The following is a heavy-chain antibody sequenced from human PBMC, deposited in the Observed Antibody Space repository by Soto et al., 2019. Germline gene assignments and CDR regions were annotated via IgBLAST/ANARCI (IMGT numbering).Heavy chain of an antibody. V-gene: IGHV1-69*01. J-gene: IGHJ6*02. D-gene: IGHD5-12*01. CDR3: AREAYGYAGDYSYYGMDV. CDR1: GGSFSDSA. Sequence: QVQLVQSGPEVKKPGSSVKVSCKASGGSFSDSALSWVRQAPGQGLEWMGGIIPIFGSPDYAQKFLGRVTVTADESTSTAYMQLSSLRTEDTAIYYCAREAYGYAGDYSYYGMDVWGQGNTVTVSS. CDR2: IIPIFGSP.